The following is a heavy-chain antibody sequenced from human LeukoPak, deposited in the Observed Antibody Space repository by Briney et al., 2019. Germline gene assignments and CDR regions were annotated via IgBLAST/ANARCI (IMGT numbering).Heavy chain of an antibody. V-gene: IGHV3-73*01. Sequence: PGGSLRLSCAASGFTFSGSAMHWVRRASGKGLEWVGRVRSKANSYATAYAASVNGRFTISRDDSKNTAYLQTNSLKTEDTAVYYCTRHGSRWEHDYWGQGTLVTVSS. CDR3: TRHGSRWEHDY. CDR1: GFTFSGSA. CDR2: VRSKANSYAT. J-gene: IGHJ4*02. D-gene: IGHD1-26*01.